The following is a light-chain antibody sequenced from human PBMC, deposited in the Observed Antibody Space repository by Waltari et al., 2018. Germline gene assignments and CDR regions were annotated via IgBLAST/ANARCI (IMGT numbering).Light chain of an antibody. CDR3: ATWDDSLNGWV. Sequence: QSVLTQPPSASGTPGQRVTISCSGSSSNIGRNTVNWYQQLPGTAPKLLIYIDDQRRSGVPDRFSGSKSGTSASLAISGLQSEDEADYHCATWDDSLNGWVFGGGTKLTVL. V-gene: IGLV1-44*01. CDR1: SSNIGRNT. CDR2: IDD. J-gene: IGLJ3*02.